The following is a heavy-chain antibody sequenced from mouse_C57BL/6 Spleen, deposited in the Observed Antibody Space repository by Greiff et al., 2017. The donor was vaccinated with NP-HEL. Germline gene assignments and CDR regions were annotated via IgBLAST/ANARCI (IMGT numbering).Heavy chain of an antibody. CDR2: IDPSDSYT. Sequence: QVQLQQPGAELVKPGASVKLSCKASGYTFTSYWMQWVKQRPGQGLEWIGEIDPSDSYTNYNQKFKGKATLTVDTSSSTAYMQLSSLTSEDSAVYYCARAGDYYGSSYGYFDVWGTGTTVTVSS. J-gene: IGHJ1*03. CDR3: ARAGDYYGSSYGYFDV. CDR1: GYTFTSYW. V-gene: IGHV1-50*01. D-gene: IGHD1-1*01.